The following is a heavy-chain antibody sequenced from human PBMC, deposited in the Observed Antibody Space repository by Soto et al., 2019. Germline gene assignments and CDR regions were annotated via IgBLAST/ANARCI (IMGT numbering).Heavy chain of an antibody. Sequence: GGSLRLSCAASGFTFSSYAMSWVRQAPGKGLEWVSAISGSSGSTYYADSVKGRFTISRDNSKNTLYLQMNSLRAEDTAVYYCAKEGVAWPDRSEIDYWGQGTLVTVSS. V-gene: IGHV3-23*01. CDR1: GFTFSSYA. CDR2: ISGSSGST. D-gene: IGHD3-10*01. CDR3: AKEGVAWPDRSEIDY. J-gene: IGHJ4*02.